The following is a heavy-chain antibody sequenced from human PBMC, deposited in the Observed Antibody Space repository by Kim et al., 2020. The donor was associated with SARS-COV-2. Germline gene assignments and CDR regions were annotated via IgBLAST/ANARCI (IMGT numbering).Heavy chain of an antibody. J-gene: IGHJ3*02. Sequence: SETLSLTCTVSGGSISSGDYYWSWIRQPPGKGLEWIGYIYYSGSTYYNPSLKSRVTISVDTPKNQFSLKLSSVTAADTAVYYCASDYGSGSLNAFDIWGQGTMVTVSS. CDR2: IYYSGST. CDR1: GGSISSGDYY. CDR3: ASDYGSGSLNAFDI. D-gene: IGHD3-10*01. V-gene: IGHV4-30-4*01.